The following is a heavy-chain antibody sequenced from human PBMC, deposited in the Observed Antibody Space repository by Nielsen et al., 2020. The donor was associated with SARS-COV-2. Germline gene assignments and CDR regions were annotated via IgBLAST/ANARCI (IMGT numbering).Heavy chain of an antibody. Sequence: SETLSLTCTVSGGSISSSSYYWGWIRQPPGKGLEWIGSIYYSGSTNYNPSLKSRVTISVDTSKNQFSLKLSSVTAADTAVYYCARQMGGIDYWGQGTLVTVSS. CDR2: IYYSGST. V-gene: IGHV4-39*01. CDR1: GGSISSSSYY. J-gene: IGHJ4*02. D-gene: IGHD3-16*01. CDR3: ARQMGGIDY.